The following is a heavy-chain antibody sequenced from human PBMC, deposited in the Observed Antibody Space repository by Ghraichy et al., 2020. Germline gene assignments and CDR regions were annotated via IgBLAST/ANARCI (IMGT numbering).Heavy chain of an antibody. CDR3: AKEGDYGDYYFDS. Sequence: GGSLRLSCAASGFIFSSYTFIWVRQAPGKGLEWVSSISSTSSYIYYAASVRRRFTISRDNARGSGFLQMNNLRAEDTAIYYCAKEGDYGDYYFDSWGQGTPVTVSS. CDR2: ISSTSSYI. V-gene: IGHV3-21*01. D-gene: IGHD4-17*01. CDR1: GFIFSSYT. J-gene: IGHJ4*02.